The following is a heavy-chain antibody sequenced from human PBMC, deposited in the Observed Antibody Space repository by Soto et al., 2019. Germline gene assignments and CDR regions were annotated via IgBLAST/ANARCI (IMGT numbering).Heavy chain of an antibody. CDR2: ISTNGDIT. CDR1: GFTFSNYA. CDR3: VTGRYIAYAIKPEPLDV. Sequence: PGGSLRLSCSASGFTFSNYAMYWVRQAPGKGLQYVSGISTNGDITYYTDSVKGRFTISRDTSKNTLDLQMSSLRAEDTAVHYCVTGRYIAYAIKPEPLDVWGQGTTVTVSS. V-gene: IGHV3-64D*06. J-gene: IGHJ6*02. D-gene: IGHD5-12*01.